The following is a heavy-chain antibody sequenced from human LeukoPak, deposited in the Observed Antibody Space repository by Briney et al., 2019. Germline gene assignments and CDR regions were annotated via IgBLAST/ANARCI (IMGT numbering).Heavy chain of an antibody. J-gene: IGHJ3*02. CDR1: GFTFSSYA. CDR2: ISSSSSYI. D-gene: IGHD5-18*01. CDR3: ARGYSYANDAFDI. V-gene: IGHV3-21*04. Sequence: GGSLRLSCAASGFTFSSYAMSWVRQAPGKGLEWVSSISSSSSYIYYADSVKGRFTISGDNAKNSLYLQMNSLRAEDTAVYYCARGYSYANDAFDIWGQGTMVTVSS.